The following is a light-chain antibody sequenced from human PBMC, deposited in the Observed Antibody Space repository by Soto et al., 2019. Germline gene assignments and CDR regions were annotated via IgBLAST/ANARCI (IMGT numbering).Light chain of an antibody. V-gene: IGKV3-15*01. CDR2: GAS. Sequence: EIVMTQSPATLSVSPGERATLSCRASQSVSSNLDWYQQKPGQAPRLLIYGASTTATGIPARFSGSGSGTEFTLTISSLHSEDFAVYYCQQYNNWPPVLTFGGGTKVEIK. J-gene: IGKJ4*01. CDR3: QQYNNWPPVLT. CDR1: QSVSSN.